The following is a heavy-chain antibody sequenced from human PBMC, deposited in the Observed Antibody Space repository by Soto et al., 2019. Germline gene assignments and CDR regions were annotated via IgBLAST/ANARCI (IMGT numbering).Heavy chain of an antibody. CDR2: IHYSGST. D-gene: IGHD3-9*01. Sequence: PSETLSLTCNVSGGSITSYYWSWIRQPPGKGLEWLGYIHYSGSTDYNPSLKGRVTISLDMSKNQFSLTLDSVTAADTAVYYCARARIFLTGYYKGGFYYFDYWGGGTLVTVSS. J-gene: IGHJ4*02. CDR1: GGSITSYY. V-gene: IGHV4-59*01. CDR3: ARARIFLTGYYKGGFYYFDY.